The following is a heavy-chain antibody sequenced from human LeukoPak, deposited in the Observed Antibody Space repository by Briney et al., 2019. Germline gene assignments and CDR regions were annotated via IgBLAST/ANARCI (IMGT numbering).Heavy chain of an antibody. CDR1: EFTFSRYA. Sequence: GGSLRLSCEASEFTFSRYAMSWIRQAPGTGLEWVSTLSGSDTATYYADSVKGRFTTSRDNSKDTVYLQMDNLRVDDTAVYYCAKHLGSHSFLFYYMDVWGKGTSVIVSS. CDR2: LSGSDTAT. D-gene: IGHD2-21*01. J-gene: IGHJ6*03. V-gene: IGHV3-23*01. CDR3: AKHLGSHSFLFYYMDV.